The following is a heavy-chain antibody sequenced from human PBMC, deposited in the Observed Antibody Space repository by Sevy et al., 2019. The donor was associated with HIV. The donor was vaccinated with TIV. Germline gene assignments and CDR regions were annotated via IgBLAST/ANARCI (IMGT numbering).Heavy chain of an antibody. D-gene: IGHD3-16*01. V-gene: IGHV3-7*01. Sequence: GGSLRLSCVASGFTFSDSWMIWVRQAPGKGLEGIAFINEDGSRLGYVDSVRGRFTISRENLKNSLYLQMNNLRAEDTALYFCARDRAYSAVDYWGQGTLVTVSS. CDR2: INEDGSRL. J-gene: IGHJ4*02. CDR3: ARDRAYSAVDY. CDR1: GFTFSDSW.